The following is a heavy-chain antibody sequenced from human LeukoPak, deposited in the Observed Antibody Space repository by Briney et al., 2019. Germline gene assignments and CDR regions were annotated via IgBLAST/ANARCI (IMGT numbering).Heavy chain of an antibody. CDR1: GFTFSSYS. J-gene: IGHJ3*02. CDR3: ARRPPNYSSRSDDAFGI. Sequence: GGSLRLSCAASGFTFSSYSMNWVRQAPGKGLEWVSSISSSSSYIYYADSVKGRFTISRDNAKNSLYLQMNSLRAEDTAVYYCARRPPNYSSRSDDAFGIWGQGTMVTVSS. V-gene: IGHV3-21*01. CDR2: ISSSSSYI. D-gene: IGHD6-13*01.